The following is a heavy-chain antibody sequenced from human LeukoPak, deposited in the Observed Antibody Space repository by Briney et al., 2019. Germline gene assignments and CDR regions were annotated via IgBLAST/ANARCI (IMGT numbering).Heavy chain of an antibody. J-gene: IGHJ6*03. CDR1: GYTFPSYD. CDR3: ARGHWVRYSYYYMDV. CDR2: INPNSGNT. V-gene: IGHV1-8*01. Sequence: ASVKVSCKASGYTFPSYDINWVRQATGQGLEWMGWINPNSGNTDSAQKFQGRVTMTRNTSISTAYMELSSLRSEDTAVYYCARGHWVRYSYYYMDVWGKGTTVTVSS. D-gene: IGHD3-9*01.